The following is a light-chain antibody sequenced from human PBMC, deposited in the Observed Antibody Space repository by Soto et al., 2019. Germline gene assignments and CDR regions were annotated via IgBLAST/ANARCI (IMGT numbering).Light chain of an antibody. Sequence: DIQMTQSPSSLSASVGDRVTINCRASQDISIYLAWYQQKPGQVPNLLIYAASTLQSGVPSRFSGSGSGSDFTLTISNLQPEDVAPYSCQKYDSVPVTFGPGTKVDI. V-gene: IGKV1-27*01. J-gene: IGKJ3*01. CDR3: QKYDSVPVT. CDR1: QDISIY. CDR2: AAS.